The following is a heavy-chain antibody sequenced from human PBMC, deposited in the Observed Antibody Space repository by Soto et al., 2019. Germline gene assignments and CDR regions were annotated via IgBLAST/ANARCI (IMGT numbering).Heavy chain of an antibody. CDR1: GGTFSTSG. CDR2: IIPIFGAS. J-gene: IGHJ3*01. Sequence: QVHLVQSGAEMKKPGSSVRVSCEASGGTFSTSGFGWVRQAPGQGLEWMGGIIPIFGASNYAPKFQGRITISADESTSTSYLAMRGLKSEDTATYYCARDSRSGWAHDAFDVWGPGTLIIVSS. V-gene: IGHV1-69*01. CDR3: ARDSRSGWAHDAFDV. D-gene: IGHD3-22*01.